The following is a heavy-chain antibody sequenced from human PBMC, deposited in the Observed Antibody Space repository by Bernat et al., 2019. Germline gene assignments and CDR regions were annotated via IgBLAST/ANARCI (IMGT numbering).Heavy chain of an antibody. D-gene: IGHD3-16*01. Sequence: EVQLVESGGGLVQPGGSLRLSCAASGFAFSAYWMNWVRQAPGKGLVWVARITGDGSSTTYADAVKGRFTISRDNAKNTLYLQMNSLGAEDTAVYYCARDWYYCTDKWGQGTLVTVSS. CDR2: ITGDGSST. CDR3: ARDWYYCTDK. J-gene: IGHJ4*02. V-gene: IGHV3-74*01. CDR1: GFAFSAYW.